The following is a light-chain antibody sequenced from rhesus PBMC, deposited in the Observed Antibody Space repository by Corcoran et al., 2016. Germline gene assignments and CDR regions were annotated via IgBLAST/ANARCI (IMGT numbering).Light chain of an antibody. J-gene: IGKJ1*01. CDR3: QQYNSAPPT. Sequence: DIQMTQSPSSLSASVGDRVTITCRASQGISSWLAWYQQKPGKAPKLLIYKASRLQSGVPSRFSGSGSGTDFTLPISSLQTEDFATYYCQQYNSAPPTFGQGTKVEIK. CDR1: QGISSW. V-gene: IGKV1-21*01. CDR2: KAS.